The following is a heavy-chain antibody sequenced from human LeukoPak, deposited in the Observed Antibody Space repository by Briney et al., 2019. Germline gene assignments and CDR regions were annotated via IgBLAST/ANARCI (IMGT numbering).Heavy chain of an antibody. CDR1: GGSFSGYY. CDR3: ASDSFYDSGGYFYY. CDR2: INHSGST. V-gene: IGHV4-34*01. J-gene: IGHJ4*02. D-gene: IGHD3-22*01. Sequence: SETLSLTCAVYGGSFSGYYWSWLRQPPGKGLEWIGEINHSGSTNYNPSLKSRVTLSVDTSKSQFSLKLTSVTAADTAMYYCASDSFYDSGGYFYYWGQGTLVTVSS.